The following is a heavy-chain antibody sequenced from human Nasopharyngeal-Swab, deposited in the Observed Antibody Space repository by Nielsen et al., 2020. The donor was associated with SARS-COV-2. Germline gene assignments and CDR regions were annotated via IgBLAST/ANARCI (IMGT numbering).Heavy chain of an antibody. V-gene: IGHV3-33*01. J-gene: IGHJ3*01. Sequence: WIRQPPGKGLEWVAVIWYDGSNKYYADSVEGRFTISRDNSKNTLYLQMNSLRAEDTAVYYCARDPSYDSSGFRVWGQGTMVTVSS. D-gene: IGHD3-22*01. CDR2: IWYDGSNK. CDR3: ARDPSYDSSGFRV.